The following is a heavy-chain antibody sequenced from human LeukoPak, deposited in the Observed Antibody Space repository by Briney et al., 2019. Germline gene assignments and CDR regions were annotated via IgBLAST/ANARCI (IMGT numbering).Heavy chain of an antibody. V-gene: IGHV3-30*14. J-gene: IGHJ4*02. CDR2: VASDGRDK. CDR3: ARDLGKIADYYFDY. CDR1: GFTFSNYA. D-gene: IGHD2-21*01. Sequence: GGSLRLSCAASGFTFSNYALHWVRQAPGKRLEWVAVVASDGRDKHFADSVKGRFTISRDNSKNTLYLQMNSLRPEDTAVYFCARDLGKIADYYFDYWGQGSLVTVSS.